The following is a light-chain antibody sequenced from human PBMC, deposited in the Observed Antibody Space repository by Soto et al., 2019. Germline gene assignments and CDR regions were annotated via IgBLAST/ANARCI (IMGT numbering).Light chain of an antibody. CDR3: QLRSNWPIT. V-gene: IGKV3-11*01. J-gene: IGKJ5*01. CDR2: DAS. CDR1: QSVSSY. Sequence: EVVLTHSPATMSLSPVERATLSCRASQSVSSYLAWYQQKPGQAPRLLIYDASNRATGIPARFSGSGSGTDFTLTICSLEPEDFAVYYCQLRSNWPITFGQGTRLE.